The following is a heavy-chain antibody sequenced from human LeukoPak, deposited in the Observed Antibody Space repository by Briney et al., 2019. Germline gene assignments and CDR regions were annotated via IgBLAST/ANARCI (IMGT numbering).Heavy chain of an antibody. V-gene: IGHV4-34*01. CDR2: INHSGST. CDR3: ARTYYYYYYMDV. J-gene: IGHJ6*03. CDR1: GGSFSGYY. Sequence: PSETLSLTCAVYGGSFSGYYWSWIRQPPGKRLEWIGEINHSGSTNYNPSLKSRVTISVDTSKNQFSLKLSSVTAADTAVYYCARTYYYYYYMDVWGKGTTVTVSS.